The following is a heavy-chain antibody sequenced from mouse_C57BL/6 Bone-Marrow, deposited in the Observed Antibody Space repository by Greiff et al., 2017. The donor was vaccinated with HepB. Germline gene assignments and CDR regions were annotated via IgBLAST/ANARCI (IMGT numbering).Heavy chain of an antibody. CDR3: TTDVSSWGDY. Sequence: VQLQQSGAELVRPGASVKLSCTASGFNIKDDYMHWVKQRPEQGLEWIGWIDPENGDTEYASKFQGKATITADTSSNTAYLQLSSLTSEDTAVYYCTTDVSSWGDYWGQGTAVTVSS. V-gene: IGHV14-4*01. D-gene: IGHD1-1*01. J-gene: IGHJ4*01. CDR2: IDPENGDT. CDR1: GFNIKDDY.